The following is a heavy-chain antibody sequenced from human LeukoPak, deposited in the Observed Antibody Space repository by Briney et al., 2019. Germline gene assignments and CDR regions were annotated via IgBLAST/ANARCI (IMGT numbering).Heavy chain of an antibody. V-gene: IGHV3-74*01. Sequence: GGSLRLSCEASTFPFSTYWMYWVRQVPGKGLVWVSYINGDGSSSNYADSVKGRLTISRDNAKNTLYLQMNSLRAEDTAVYYCATGSGTYYDSWGQGTLVTVSS. J-gene: IGHJ4*02. D-gene: IGHD3-10*01. CDR1: TFPFSTYW. CDR2: INGDGSSS. CDR3: ATGSGTYYDS.